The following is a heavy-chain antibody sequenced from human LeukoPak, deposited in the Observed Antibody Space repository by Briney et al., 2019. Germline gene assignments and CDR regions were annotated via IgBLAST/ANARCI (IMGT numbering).Heavy chain of an antibody. V-gene: IGHV4-38-2*01. CDR3: ARSGFATGWTFDY. Sequence: SETLSLTCAVSGYSISSGYYWGWIRQSPGKGLEWIGIMYHSGITHYNPSLKSRLTMSMDTSKNQFSLILSSVTAADTAVYYCARSGFATGWTFDYWGQGNLVTVSS. J-gene: IGHJ4*02. CDR1: GYSISSGYY. D-gene: IGHD6-19*01. CDR2: MYHSGIT.